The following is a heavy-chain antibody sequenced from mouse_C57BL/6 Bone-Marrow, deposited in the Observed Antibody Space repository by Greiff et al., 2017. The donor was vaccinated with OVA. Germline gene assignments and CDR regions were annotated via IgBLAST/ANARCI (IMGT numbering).Heavy chain of an antibody. CDR1: GYTFTSYG. CDR2: IYPRSGNT. J-gene: IGHJ2*01. V-gene: IGHV1-81*01. CDR3: ARDSNYLCYFDY. Sequence: VQLQESGAELARPGASVKLSCKASGYTFTSYGISWVKQRTGQGLEWIGEIYPRSGNTYYNEKFKGKATLTADKSSSTAYMELRSLTSEDSAVYFCARDSNYLCYFDYWGQGTTLTVSS. D-gene: IGHD2-5*01.